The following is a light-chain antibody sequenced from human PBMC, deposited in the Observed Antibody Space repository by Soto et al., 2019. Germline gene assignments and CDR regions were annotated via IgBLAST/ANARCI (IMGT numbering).Light chain of an antibody. CDR3: QQYDSYSRT. CDR1: PSTSSW. CDR2: KAS. V-gene: IGKV1-5*03. Sequence: DIQMTQSPSSLSASVGDRVTITCRSSPSTSSWLAWYHQKPGKAPKLLIYKASSLISGVPSRFSGSGSGTEFTLTISILQPDDSATYYCQQYDSYSRTFGQGTKVEIK. J-gene: IGKJ1*01.